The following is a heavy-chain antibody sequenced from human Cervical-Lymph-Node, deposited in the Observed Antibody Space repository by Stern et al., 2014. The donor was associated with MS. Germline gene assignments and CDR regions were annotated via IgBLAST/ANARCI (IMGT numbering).Heavy chain of an antibody. D-gene: IGHD3-16*02. CDR3: ARIYCSGDECYHSFDT. CDR1: GYRFSTFY. V-gene: IGHV1-2*06. Sequence: VQLVPSGAEVKKPGASVKVSCKASGYRFSTFYLHWLRQAPGQGLQWIGRIAPGSGATNSSQTFQGRLTMTRDRSITTAYLELSGLRSDDTAVYYCARIYCSGDECYHSFDTWGQGTLVTVSS. J-gene: IGHJ4*02. CDR2: IAPGSGAT.